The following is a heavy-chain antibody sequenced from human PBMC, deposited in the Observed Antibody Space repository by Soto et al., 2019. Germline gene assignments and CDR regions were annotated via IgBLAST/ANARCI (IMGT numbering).Heavy chain of an antibody. V-gene: IGHV3-48*02. Sequence: EVQLVQSGGDLVQPGGSSRLSCKASGFTFSGYSMDWVRQAPGKGLEWIAYISGGGVPVYYADSVKGRFTISRDNAKNSLYLQLNHLRDEDTAIYYCARGRANYYFDFWGQGALVTVSS. CDR2: ISGGGVPV. D-gene: IGHD1-1*01. CDR1: GFTFSGYS. CDR3: ARGRANYYFDF. J-gene: IGHJ4*02.